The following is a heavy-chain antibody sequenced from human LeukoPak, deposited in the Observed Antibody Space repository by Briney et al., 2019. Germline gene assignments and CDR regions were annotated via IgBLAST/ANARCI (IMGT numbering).Heavy chain of an antibody. CDR1: GGSFSGYY. Sequence: SETLSLTCAVYGGSFSGYYWSWIRQPPGKGLEWIGEINHSGSTNYNPSLRSRGTISVDTSKNQFSLKLSSVTAADTAVYYCAGYYGSGSYYGWFDPWGQGTLVTVSS. D-gene: IGHD3-10*01. J-gene: IGHJ5*02. CDR2: INHSGST. CDR3: AGYYGSGSYYGWFDP. V-gene: IGHV4-34*01.